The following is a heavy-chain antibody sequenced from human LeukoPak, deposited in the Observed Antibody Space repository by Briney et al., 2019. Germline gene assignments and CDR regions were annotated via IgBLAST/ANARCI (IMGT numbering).Heavy chain of an antibody. Sequence: SVKVSCKASGGTFSSYTISWVRQAPGQGLEWMGRIIPILGIANYAQKFQGRVTITADKSTSTAYMELSSLRSEDTAVYYCASSIYYDFWSGYSNWFDPWGQGTWSPSPQ. J-gene: IGHJ5*02. CDR2: IIPILGIA. CDR3: ASSIYYDFWSGYSNWFDP. V-gene: IGHV1-69*02. D-gene: IGHD3-3*01. CDR1: GGTFSSYT.